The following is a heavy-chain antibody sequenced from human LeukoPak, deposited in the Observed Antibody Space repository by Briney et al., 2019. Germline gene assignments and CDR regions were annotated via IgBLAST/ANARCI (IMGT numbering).Heavy chain of an antibody. D-gene: IGHD2-21*02. Sequence: PGGSLRLSCAASGFTFSSYAMHWVRQAPGKGLEWVAVISYDGSNKYYADSVKGRFTISRDNSKNTLYLQMNSLRAEDTAVYYCARANPPLIVVVTADIDYWGQGTLVTVSS. CDR1: GFTFSSYA. J-gene: IGHJ4*02. CDR2: ISYDGSNK. CDR3: ARANPPLIVVVTADIDY. V-gene: IGHV3-30*04.